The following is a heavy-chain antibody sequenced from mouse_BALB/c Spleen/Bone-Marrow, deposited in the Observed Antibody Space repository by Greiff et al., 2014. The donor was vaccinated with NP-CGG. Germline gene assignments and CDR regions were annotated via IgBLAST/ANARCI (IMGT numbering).Heavy chain of an antibody. CDR3: TRHFYGGSYFDY. V-gene: IGHV1-62-2*01. Sequence: QVQLQQSGAELVKPGASVKLSCKASGYTFTDYIIHWIKQRPGQGLEWIGWFYPGSGNIKYNEKLKDKAKLTEDKSSSTVYMELTRLTSEDSAVYFCTRHFYGGSYFDYWGQGTTLTVSS. J-gene: IGHJ2*01. CDR2: FYPGSGNI. CDR1: GYTFTDYI. D-gene: IGHD1-1*01.